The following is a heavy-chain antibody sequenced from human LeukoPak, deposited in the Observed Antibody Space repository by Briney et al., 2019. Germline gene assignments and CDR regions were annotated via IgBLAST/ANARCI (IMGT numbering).Heavy chain of an antibody. CDR2: IIPIFGTA. CDR3: ARLDSSGWYYFDY. D-gene: IGHD6-19*01. V-gene: IGHV1-69*05. CDR1: GGTFSSYA. J-gene: IGHJ4*02. Sequence: SVKVSCKASGGTFSSYAISWVRQAPGQGLEWVGGIIPIFGTANYAQKFQGRVTMTTDTSTSTAYMELRSLRSDDTAVYYCARLDSSGWYYFDYWGQGTLVTVSS.